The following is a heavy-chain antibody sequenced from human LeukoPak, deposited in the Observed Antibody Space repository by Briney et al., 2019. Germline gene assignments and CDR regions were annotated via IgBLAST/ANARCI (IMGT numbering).Heavy chain of an antibody. CDR2: IYTSGST. J-gene: IGHJ4*02. Sequence: SETLSLTCTVSGGSISSGSYYWSWIRQPAGKGLEWIGRIYTSGSTNYNPSLKSRVTISVDTSKNQFSLKLSSVTAADTAVYYCAINHSITQFDYWGQGTLVTVSS. CDR1: GGSISSGSYY. V-gene: IGHV4-61*02. D-gene: IGHD2-15*01. CDR3: AINHSITQFDY.